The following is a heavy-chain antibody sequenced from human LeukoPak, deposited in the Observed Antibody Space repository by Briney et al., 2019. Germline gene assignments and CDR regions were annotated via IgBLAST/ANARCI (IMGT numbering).Heavy chain of an antibody. D-gene: IGHD2-8*02. J-gene: IGHJ4*02. CDR2: IAHHGSDK. Sequence: PGGSLRLSCAASGFTFSRSAMHWVRQGPGKGLEWVAYIAHHGSDKYYADSVKGRFTISRDNSKRTLSLQINSLRPDDTAVYYCAKDGSWSCTDWGQGTLVTVSS. V-gene: IGHV3-30*02. CDR3: AKDGSWSCTD. CDR1: GFTFSRSA.